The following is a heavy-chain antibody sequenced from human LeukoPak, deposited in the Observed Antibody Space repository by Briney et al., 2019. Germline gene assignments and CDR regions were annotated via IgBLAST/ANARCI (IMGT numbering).Heavy chain of an antibody. CDR1: GFTFSSYA. J-gene: IGHJ4*02. V-gene: IGHV3-30-3*01. Sequence: GRSLRLSCAASGFTFSSYAMHWVRQAPGKGLDWVALISYDGSSKYYADSVKGRFTISRDSSTLYLQMNSLRTEDTAVYYCARGSVGTPPPFDYWGQGTLVTVSS. CDR3: ARGSVGTPPPFDY. CDR2: ISYDGSSK. D-gene: IGHD2-15*01.